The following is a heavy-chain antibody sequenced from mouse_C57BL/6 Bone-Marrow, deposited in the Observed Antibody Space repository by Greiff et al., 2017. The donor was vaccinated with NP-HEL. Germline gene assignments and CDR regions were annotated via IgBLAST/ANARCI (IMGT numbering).Heavy chain of an antibody. V-gene: IGHV1-80*01. J-gene: IGHJ3*01. Sequence: SGAELVKPGASVKISCKASGYAFSSYWMNWVKQRPGKGLEWIGQIYPGDGDTNYNGKFKGKATLTADKSSSTAYMQLRSLNSEDSAVYFCARGRAAQAPLAYWGQGTLVTVSA. CDR3: ARGRAAQAPLAY. CDR2: IYPGDGDT. CDR1: GYAFSSYW. D-gene: IGHD3-2*02.